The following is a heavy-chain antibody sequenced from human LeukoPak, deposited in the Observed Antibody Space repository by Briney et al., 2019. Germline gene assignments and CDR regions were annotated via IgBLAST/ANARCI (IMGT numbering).Heavy chain of an antibody. CDR2: ISAYNGNT. CDR3: ARDHRPFGVVTQYYFDY. J-gene: IGHJ4*02. D-gene: IGHD3-3*01. V-gene: IGHV1-18*01. CDR1: GYTFTSYG. Sequence: ASVKVSCKASGYTFTSYGISWVRQAPGQGLEWMGWISAYNGNTNYAQKLQGRVTMTTDTSTSTAYMELRSLRSEDTAVYYCARDHRPFGVVTQYYFDYWGQGTLVTVSS.